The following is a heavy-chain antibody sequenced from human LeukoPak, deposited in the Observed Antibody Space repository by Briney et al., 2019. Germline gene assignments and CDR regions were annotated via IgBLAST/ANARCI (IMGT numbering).Heavy chain of an antibody. CDR3: AGIQQWSWRAFDI. CDR1: GFTFHTYA. V-gene: IGHV3-23*01. J-gene: IGHJ3*02. CDR2: VSTTGAST. D-gene: IGHD5-18*01. Sequence: GGSLRLSCEASGFTFHTYAMSWVRQAPGKGLEWVSAVSTTGASTYYADSVKGRFTISRDNSKNTLSLQMDSLRVEDTAVYYCAGIQQWSWRAFDIWGQGTMVTVSS.